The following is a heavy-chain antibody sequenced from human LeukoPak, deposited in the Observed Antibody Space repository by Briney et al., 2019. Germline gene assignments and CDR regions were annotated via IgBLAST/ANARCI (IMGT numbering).Heavy chain of an antibody. CDR1: GGSFSGYY. D-gene: IGHD2-15*01. Sequence: PSETLSLTCAVYGGSFSGYYWSWIRQPPGKGLEWIGEINHSGSTNYNPSLKSRVTISVDTSKNQFSLKLSSVTAADTAVYYCARARYCSGGSCYSRRLFAFDFWGQGTMVTVSS. V-gene: IGHV4-34*01. CDR3: ARARYCSGGSCYSRRLFAFDF. CDR2: INHSGST. J-gene: IGHJ3*01.